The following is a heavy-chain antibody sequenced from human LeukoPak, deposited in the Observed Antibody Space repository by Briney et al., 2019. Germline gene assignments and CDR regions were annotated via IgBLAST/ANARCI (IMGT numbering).Heavy chain of an antibody. V-gene: IGHV4-30-2*01. CDR2: IYHRGST. CDR3: ARFSPRALGNFFDY. D-gene: IGHD3-16*01. J-gene: IGHJ4*02. CDR1: GGPISSGSYS. Sequence: SETLSLTCLVSGGPISSGSYSWSWVRQPPGKGLEWIGYIYHRGSTYFNPSFKSRVTMSLDRSKNQFSLNLTSVTAADTAVYYCARFSPRALGNFFDYWGQGTLVTVSS.